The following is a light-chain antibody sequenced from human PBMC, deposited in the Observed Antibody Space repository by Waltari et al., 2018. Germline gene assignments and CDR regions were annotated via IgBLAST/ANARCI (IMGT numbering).Light chain of an antibody. CDR3: QQRSNRPPWT. Sequence: EIVLTQSPANLSLSPGERATLSCRASQSVSSYLAWYQQTPGQAPRLLIYDASNRATGIPARFSGSGSGTDFTLTINSLEPEDFAVYYCQQRSNRPPWTFGQGTRVEIK. V-gene: IGKV3-11*01. CDR1: QSVSSY. CDR2: DAS. J-gene: IGKJ1*01.